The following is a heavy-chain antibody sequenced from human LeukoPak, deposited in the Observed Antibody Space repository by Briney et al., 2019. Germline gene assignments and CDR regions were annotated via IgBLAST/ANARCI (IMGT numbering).Heavy chain of an antibody. D-gene: IGHD3-16*01. Sequence: PGRSLRLSCAASGFTFSSYGMHWVRQAPGKGLEWVAVISYDGSNKYYADSAKGRFTISRDNSKNTLYLQMNSLRAEDTAVYYCAKDLGGATGMDIWGQGTTVTVSS. V-gene: IGHV3-30*18. CDR3: AKDLGGATGMDI. CDR2: ISYDGSNK. CDR1: GFTFSSYG. J-gene: IGHJ6*02.